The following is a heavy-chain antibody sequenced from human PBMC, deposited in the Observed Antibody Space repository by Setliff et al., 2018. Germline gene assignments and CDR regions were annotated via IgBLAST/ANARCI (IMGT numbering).Heavy chain of an antibody. Sequence: GASVKVSCKTSGYTFSNYGVSWVRQVPGQGLEWMGWISGYDGNTKYAQKLQDRVTMTTDTSTSTAYMELRTLRSDDTAVYYCARRPIALAGYRKGAFDIWGQGTVVTVSS. D-gene: IGHD6-19*01. J-gene: IGHJ3*02. CDR3: ARRPIALAGYRKGAFDI. V-gene: IGHV1-18*01. CDR1: GYTFSNYG. CDR2: ISGYDGNT.